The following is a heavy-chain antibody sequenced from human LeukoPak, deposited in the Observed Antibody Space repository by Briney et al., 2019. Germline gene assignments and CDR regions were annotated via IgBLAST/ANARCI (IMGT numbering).Heavy chain of an antibody. V-gene: IGHV3-23*01. CDR3: ARGVYYYGSGSYSPLQYYYYYYVDV. J-gene: IGHJ6*03. CDR2: TSGRGGRT. CDR1: GFTFSSYD. D-gene: IGHD3-10*01. Sequence: GGTLRLSCAASGFTFSSYDMSWVRQAPGKGLEWVSATSGRGGRTHYADSVKGRFTISRDNSKNTLYLQMNSLRAEDTAVYYCARGVYYYGSGSYSPLQYYYYYYVDVWGKGTTVTVSS.